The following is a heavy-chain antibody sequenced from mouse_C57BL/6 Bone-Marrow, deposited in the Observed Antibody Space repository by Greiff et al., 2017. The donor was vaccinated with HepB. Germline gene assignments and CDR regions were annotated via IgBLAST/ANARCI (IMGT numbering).Heavy chain of an antibody. J-gene: IGHJ2*01. V-gene: IGHV3-8*01. Sequence: DVMLVESGPGLAKPSQTLSLTCSVTGYSITSDYWNWIRKFPGNKLEYMGYISYSGSTYYNPSLKSRISITRDTSKNQYYLQLNSVTTEDTATYYCARYTHYYGRGDYFDYWGQGTTLTVSS. D-gene: IGHD1-1*01. CDR2: ISYSGST. CDR3: ARYTHYYGRGDYFDY. CDR1: GYSITSDY.